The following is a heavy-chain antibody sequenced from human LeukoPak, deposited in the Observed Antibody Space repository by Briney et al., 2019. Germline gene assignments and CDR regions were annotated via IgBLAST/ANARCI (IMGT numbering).Heavy chain of an antibody. Sequence: GGSLRLSCAASGFIFSNYSMNWLRQAPGKGLEWVSSINRSSSYIYYADSVKGRFTISRDNAKNSLYLQMNSLRAEDTAVYYCARKSGYCSSTSCLGNYMDVWGKGTTVTVSS. CDR1: GFIFSNYS. CDR2: INRSSSYI. D-gene: IGHD2-2*01. V-gene: IGHV3-21*01. J-gene: IGHJ6*03. CDR3: ARKSGYCSSTSCLGNYMDV.